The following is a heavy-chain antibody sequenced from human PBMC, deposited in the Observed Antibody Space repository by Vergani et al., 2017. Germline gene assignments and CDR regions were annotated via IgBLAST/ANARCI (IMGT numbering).Heavy chain of an antibody. CDR1: GYSFTNYW. D-gene: IGHD2-2*01. Sequence: EVQLVQSGAEVKKPGESLKIPCMVSGYSFTNYWIGWVRQLPGKGLEWMGIIYPGDSDTRYSPSFQGQVTISVDKSINTAYLQWRRLKASDTAIYYCALGGDDGYQVTHWGNWGQGTRVTVSS. J-gene: IGHJ4*02. CDR3: ALGGDDGYQVTHWGN. CDR2: IYPGDSDT. V-gene: IGHV5-51*03.